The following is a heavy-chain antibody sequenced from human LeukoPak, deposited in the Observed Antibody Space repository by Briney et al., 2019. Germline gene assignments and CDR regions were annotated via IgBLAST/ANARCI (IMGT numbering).Heavy chain of an antibody. Sequence: SETLSLTCTVSSGSINGYYWSWIRQPPGKGLEWIGYIYYRGSTNSNPSLKSRVTISVDTSKIQFSLQLSSVTAADTAVYYCARVSLYYYDSSGYRFDYWGQGTLVTVSS. CDR3: ARVSLYYYDSSGYRFDY. CDR1: SGSINGYY. J-gene: IGHJ4*02. D-gene: IGHD3-22*01. CDR2: IYYRGST. V-gene: IGHV4-59*08.